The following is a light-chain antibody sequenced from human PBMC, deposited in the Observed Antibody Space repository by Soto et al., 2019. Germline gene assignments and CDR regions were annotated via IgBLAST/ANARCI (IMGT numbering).Light chain of an antibody. CDR2: DVT. J-gene: IGLJ1*01. CDR3: SSYTSFKTLV. CDR1: SSDVGGYKY. Sequence: QSALTQPASVSESPGQSITISCTGSSSDVGGYKYVSWYQQHPGKALKLLIYDVTNRPSGVSNRFSGSKSGYTASLTISGLQSEDEADYYCSSYTSFKTLVFGTGTKVTV. V-gene: IGLV2-14*01.